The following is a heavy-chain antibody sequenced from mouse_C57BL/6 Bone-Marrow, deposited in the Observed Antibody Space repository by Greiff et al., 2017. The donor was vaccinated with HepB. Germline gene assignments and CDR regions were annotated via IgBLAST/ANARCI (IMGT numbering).Heavy chain of an antibody. CDR2: IRNKANGYTT. Sequence: EVKLEESGGGLVQPGASLRLSCAASGFTFNDYQMSWVRQAPGKAPEWLALIRNKANGYTTEYTASVKGRFTISRDNSQNILYLQMNTLRAEDSATYYCVKAVSSGSSYTWFAYWGQGTLVTVSA. CDR1: GFTFNDYQ. CDR3: VKAVSSGSSYTWFAY. D-gene: IGHD1-1*01. V-gene: IGHV7-4*01. J-gene: IGHJ3*01.